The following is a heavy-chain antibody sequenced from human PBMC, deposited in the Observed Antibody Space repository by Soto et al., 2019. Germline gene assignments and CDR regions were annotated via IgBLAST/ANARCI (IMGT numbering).Heavy chain of an antibody. V-gene: IGHV3-21*01. CDR1: GFTFSSYS. D-gene: IGHD6-6*01. Sequence: GGSLRLSCAACGFTFSSYSMNWVRQAPGKGLEWVSSISSSSSYIYYADSVKGRFTISRDNAKNSLYLQMNSLRAEDTAVYYCAGGGGYSSSGPNWFDPWGQGTLVTVSS. J-gene: IGHJ5*02. CDR2: ISSSSSYI. CDR3: AGGGGYSSSGPNWFDP.